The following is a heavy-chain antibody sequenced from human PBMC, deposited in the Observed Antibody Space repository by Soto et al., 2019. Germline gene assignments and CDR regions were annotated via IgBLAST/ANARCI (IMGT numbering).Heavy chain of an antibody. CDR2: ISYDGSYQ. Sequence: GGSLRLSCAASGFTFSSDGMHWVRQAPGKGLEWVAVISYDGSYQYYVDSVKGRFTISRDTSKNTQHLQMNIPRAEATAVYYCAKDEISTATRGDAFNFWGQGTMVTVSS. D-gene: IGHD5-18*01. J-gene: IGHJ3*01. CDR3: AKDEISTATRGDAFNF. V-gene: IGHV3-30*18. CDR1: GFTFSSDG.